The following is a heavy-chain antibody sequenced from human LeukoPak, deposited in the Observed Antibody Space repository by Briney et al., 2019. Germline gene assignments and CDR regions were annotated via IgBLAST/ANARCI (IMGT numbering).Heavy chain of an antibody. J-gene: IGHJ6*02. CDR3: ARDRVVVAATRYYYYGMDV. V-gene: IGHV4-61*08. CDR2: IYYSGST. D-gene: IGHD2-15*01. Sequence: PSETLSLTCTVSGGSISSGGYYWSWIRQPPGKGLEWIGYIYYSGSTNYNPSLKSRVTISVDTSKNQFSLKLSSVTAADTAVYYCARDRVVVAATRYYYYGMDVWGQGTTVTVSS. CDR1: GGSISSGGYY.